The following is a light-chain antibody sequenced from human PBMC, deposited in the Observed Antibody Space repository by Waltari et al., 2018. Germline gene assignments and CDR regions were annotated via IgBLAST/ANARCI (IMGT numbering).Light chain of an antibody. CDR1: SSDVGGYNY. Sequence: XSALTQPAXVSGSPGQSXTXPCTGTSSDVGGYNYVSWYQQHPGKAPKLMIYEVSNRPSGVSXRXSXSKXGXTASLTISGLQAEDEADXYCSSYTSSSTLXVFGGGTKLTVL. V-gene: IGLV2-14*01. CDR3: SSYTSSSTLXV. J-gene: IGLJ2*01. CDR2: EVS.